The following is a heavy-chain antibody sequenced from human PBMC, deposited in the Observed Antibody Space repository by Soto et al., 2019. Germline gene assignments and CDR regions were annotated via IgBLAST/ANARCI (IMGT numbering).Heavy chain of an antibody. V-gene: IGHV3-30-3*01. CDR1: GFTFSSYA. D-gene: IGHD6-13*01. J-gene: IGHJ5*02. CDR2: ISYDGSNK. Sequence: GGSLRLSCAASGFTFSSYAMHWVRQAPGKGLEWVAVISYDGSNKYYADSVKGRFTISRDNSKNTLYLQMNSLRAEDTAVYYCARESVIAAAGPWFDPWGQGTLVTVSS. CDR3: ARESVIAAAGPWFDP.